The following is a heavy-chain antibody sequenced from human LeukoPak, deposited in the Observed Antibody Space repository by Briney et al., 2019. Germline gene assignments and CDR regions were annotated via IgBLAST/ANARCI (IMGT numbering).Heavy chain of an antibody. CDR3: ARDLTKIRSFSPGPDHDAFDI. Sequence: PGGSLRLSCAASGFTFSDYYMSWIRQAPGKGLEWVSYISSSGSTIYYADSVKGRFTISRDNAKNSLYLQMNSLRAEDTAVYYCARDLTKIRSFSPGPDHDAFDIWGQGTMVTVSS. V-gene: IGHV3-11*01. CDR1: GFTFSDYY. CDR2: ISSSGSTI. D-gene: IGHD3-3*01. J-gene: IGHJ3*02.